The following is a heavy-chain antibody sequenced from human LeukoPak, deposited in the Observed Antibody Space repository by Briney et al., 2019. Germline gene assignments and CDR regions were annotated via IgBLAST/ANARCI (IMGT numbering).Heavy chain of an antibody. CDR2: INHSGST. CDR3: ARGYCSSTSRYFWGYYYGMDV. D-gene: IGHD2-2*01. V-gene: IGHV4-34*01. J-gene: IGHJ6*02. CDR1: GGSFSGYY. Sequence: PSETLSLTCAVYGGSFSGYYWSWIRQPPGKGLEWIGEINHSGSTNYNPSLKSRVTISVDTSKNQFSLKLSSVTAADTAVYYCARGYCSSTSRYFWGYYYGMDVWGQGTTVTVSS.